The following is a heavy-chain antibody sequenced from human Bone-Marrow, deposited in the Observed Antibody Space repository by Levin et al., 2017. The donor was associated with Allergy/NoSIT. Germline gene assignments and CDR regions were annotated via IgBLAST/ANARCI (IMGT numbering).Heavy chain of an antibody. D-gene: IGHD1-26*01. Sequence: GGSLRLSCAASGFSITKNYMSWVRQAPGKGLEWVALIYSCGGTFLSDSVKGRFAISIDRSKDTLYLQMDNLRADDTATYYCARFHWSEGSFEVWGPGTLVTVSS. CDR1: GFSITKNY. J-gene: IGHJ4*02. CDR3: ARFHWSEGSFEV. CDR2: IYSCGGT. V-gene: IGHV3-53*01.